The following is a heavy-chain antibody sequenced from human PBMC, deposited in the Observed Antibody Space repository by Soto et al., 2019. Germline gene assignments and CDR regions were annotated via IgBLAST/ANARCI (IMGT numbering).Heavy chain of an antibody. Sequence: GASVKVSCKASGYTFTGYYMHWVRQAPGQGLEWMGWINPNSGGTNYAQKFQGWVTMTRDTSISTHYMELSRLRSDDTAVYYCAREHAGTTSDYYYGMDVWGQGTMVTVSS. J-gene: IGHJ6*02. V-gene: IGHV1-2*04. CDR1: GYTFTGYY. CDR2: INPNSGGT. D-gene: IGHD1-1*01. CDR3: AREHAGTTSDYYYGMDV.